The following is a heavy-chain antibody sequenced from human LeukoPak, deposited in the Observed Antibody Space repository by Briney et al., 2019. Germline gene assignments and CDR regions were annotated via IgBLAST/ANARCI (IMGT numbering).Heavy chain of an antibody. CDR1: GFTFSSYS. D-gene: IGHD3-10*01. Sequence: KPGGSLRLSCAASGFTFSSYSMNWVRRAPGKGLEWVSSISSSSSYIYYADSVKGRFTISRDNAKNSLYLQMNSLRAEDTAVYYCARDGSGTVDAFDIWGQGTMVTVSS. CDR3: ARDGSGTVDAFDI. CDR2: ISSSSSYI. V-gene: IGHV3-21*01. J-gene: IGHJ3*02.